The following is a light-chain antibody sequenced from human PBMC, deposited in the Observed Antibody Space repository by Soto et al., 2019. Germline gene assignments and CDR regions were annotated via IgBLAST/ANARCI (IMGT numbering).Light chain of an antibody. CDR2: AAS. J-gene: IGKJ4*01. CDR3: QKYNSAPLT. V-gene: IGKV1-9*01. CDR1: QGISSY. Sequence: IQLTQSPSSLSASVGDRVTITCRASQGISSYLAWYQQKPGKAPKLLIYAASTLQSGVPSRFSGSGSGTDFTLTISSLQPEDFVTYYCQKYNSAPLTFGGGTKVDIK.